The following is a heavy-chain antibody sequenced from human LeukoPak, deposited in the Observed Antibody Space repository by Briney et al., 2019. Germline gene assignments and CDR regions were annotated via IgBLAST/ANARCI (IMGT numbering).Heavy chain of an antibody. CDR2: IYYSGNT. CDR3: ARVPHFFDTSGSRYYFDY. V-gene: IGHV4-39*07. CDR1: GGSIRSTTHY. J-gene: IGHJ4*02. Sequence: PSETLSLTCTVSGGSIRSTTHYWGWIRQPPGKGLEWIGSIYYSGNTYHSPSLMSRVTISVDTSKNQFSLNLSSVTAADTAVYYCARVPHFFDTSGSRYYFDYWGRGALVTVSS. D-gene: IGHD3-22*01.